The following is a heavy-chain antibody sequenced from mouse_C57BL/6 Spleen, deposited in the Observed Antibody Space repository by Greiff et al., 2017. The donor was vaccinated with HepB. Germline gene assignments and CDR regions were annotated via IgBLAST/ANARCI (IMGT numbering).Heavy chain of an antibody. CDR2: ISYDGSN. Sequence: EVQLVESGPGLVKPSQSLSLTCSVTGYSITSGYYWNWIRQFPGNKLEWMGYISYDGSNNYNPSLKNRISITRDTSKNQFFLKLNSVTTEDTATYYCARADSPAWFAYWGQGTLVTVSA. CDR3: ARADSPAWFAY. J-gene: IGHJ3*01. D-gene: IGHD3-2*01. CDR1: GYSITSGYY. V-gene: IGHV3-6*01.